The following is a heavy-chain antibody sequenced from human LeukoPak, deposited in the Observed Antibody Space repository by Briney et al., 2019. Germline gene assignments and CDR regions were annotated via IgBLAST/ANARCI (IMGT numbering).Heavy chain of an antibody. D-gene: IGHD2-2*01. V-gene: IGHV1-18*04. J-gene: IGHJ5*02. Sequence: ASVKVSCKASGYTFTGYYMHWVRQAPGQGLEWMGWISAYNGNTNYAQKLQGRVTMTTDTSTSTAYMELRSLRSDDTAVYYCARGCSSTSCYRGFDPWGQGTLVTVSS. CDR1: GYTFTGYY. CDR2: ISAYNGNT. CDR3: ARGCSSTSCYRGFDP.